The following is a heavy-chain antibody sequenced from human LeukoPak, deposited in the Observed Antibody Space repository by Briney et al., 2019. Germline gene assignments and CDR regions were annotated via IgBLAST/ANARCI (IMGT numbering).Heavy chain of an antibody. J-gene: IGHJ4*02. V-gene: IGHV3-21*01. Sequence: KPGGSLRLSCAASAFTFSSYSMNWVRQAPGKGLEWISSISSSSSYIYYADSVEGRFTISRDNAKNSLYLQMNSLRAEDTAMYYCARERNIAAAPDYWGQGTLVSVSS. CDR2: ISSSSSYI. CDR1: AFTFSSYS. D-gene: IGHD6-13*01. CDR3: ARERNIAAAPDY.